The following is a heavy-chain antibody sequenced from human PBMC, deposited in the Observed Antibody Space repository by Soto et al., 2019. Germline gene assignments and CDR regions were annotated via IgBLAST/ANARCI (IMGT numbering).Heavy chain of an antibody. D-gene: IGHD2-15*01. CDR2: IYGGGNGP. V-gene: IGHV3-23*01. J-gene: IGHJ4*02. Sequence: EVQVLESGGGLVQPGGSLRLSCAATGFTFSDFAMSWVRQAPGKGLEWVARIYGGGNGPHYADSVKGRVTISRDNSKNALDLAMNSRRAEHTALYSCAKMEGMDPGSYSVAFWGQGTLVTVSS. CDR3: AKMEGMDPGSYSVAF. CDR1: GFTFSDFA.